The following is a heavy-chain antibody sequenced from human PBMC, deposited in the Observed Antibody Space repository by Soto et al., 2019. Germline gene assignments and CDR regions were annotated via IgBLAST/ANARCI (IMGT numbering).Heavy chain of an antibody. CDR3: ARAGSGSYYPPFDY. CDR2: INHSGST. V-gene: IGHV4-34*01. D-gene: IGHD3-10*01. J-gene: IGHJ4*02. Sequence: KASETLSLTCAVYGGSFSGYYWSWIRQPPGKGLEWIGEINHSGSTNYNPSLKSRVTISVDTSKNQFSLKLSSVTAADTAVYYCARAGSGSYYPPFDYWGQGTLVTVSS. CDR1: GGSFSGYY.